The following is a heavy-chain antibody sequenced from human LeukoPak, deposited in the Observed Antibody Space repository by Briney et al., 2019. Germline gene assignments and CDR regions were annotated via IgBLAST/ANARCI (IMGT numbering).Heavy chain of an antibody. Sequence: ASVKVSCTASGYTFTGFYMHWVRQAPGQGLEWMGWINPNSGGTNYAQKFQGRVTMTRDTSISTAHMELSRLRSDDTAVYYCARSPLYGDYVGYYYYMDVWGKGTTVTVSS. J-gene: IGHJ6*03. V-gene: IGHV1-2*02. D-gene: IGHD4-17*01. CDR1: GYTFTGFY. CDR2: INPNSGGT. CDR3: ARSPLYGDYVGYYYYMDV.